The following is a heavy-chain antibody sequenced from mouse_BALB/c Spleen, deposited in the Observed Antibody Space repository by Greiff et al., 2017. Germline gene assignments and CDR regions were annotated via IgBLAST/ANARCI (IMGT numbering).Heavy chain of an antibody. J-gene: IGHJ1*01. CDR1: GYSITSGYS. V-gene: IGHV3-1*02. CDR3: AGHTPWYFDV. Sequence: VQLKESGPDLVKPSQSLSLTCTVTGYSITSGYSWNWIRQFPGNKLEWMGYIHYSGSTNYNPSLKSRISITRDTSKNQFFLQLNSVTTEDTATYYCAGHTPWYFDVWGAGTTVTVSS. CDR2: IHYSGST.